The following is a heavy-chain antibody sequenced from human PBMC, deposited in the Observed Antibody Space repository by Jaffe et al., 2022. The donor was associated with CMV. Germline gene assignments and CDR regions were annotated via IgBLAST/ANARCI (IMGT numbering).Heavy chain of an antibody. D-gene: IGHD6-19*01. J-gene: IGHJ4*02. CDR3: ARGAGSTGWYPFDY. CDR1: GYTFTGYY. Sequence: QVQLVQSGAEVKKPGASVKVSCKASGYTFTGYYLHWVRQAPGQGLEWLGWINPYSGGTNYAQKFHDRVTMTRDTSSSTAYMDLTRLTSDDTAMYYCARGAGSTGWYPFDYWGQGTLVTVSS. CDR2: INPYSGGT. V-gene: IGHV1-2*02.